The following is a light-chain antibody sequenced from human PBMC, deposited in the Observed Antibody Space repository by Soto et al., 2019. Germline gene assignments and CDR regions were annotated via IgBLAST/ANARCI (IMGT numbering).Light chain of an antibody. CDR2: SAS. Sequence: DIQMTQSPSSLSASVGDRVTITCRASQSITNYLNWYQQKPGKAPNLLIYSASRLQSGVPSRFGGRRYGADFTLTISSLQPEDFATYYCQQSYSSPPTFGQGTKVEIK. V-gene: IGKV1-39*01. J-gene: IGKJ1*01. CDR1: QSITNY. CDR3: QQSYSSPPT.